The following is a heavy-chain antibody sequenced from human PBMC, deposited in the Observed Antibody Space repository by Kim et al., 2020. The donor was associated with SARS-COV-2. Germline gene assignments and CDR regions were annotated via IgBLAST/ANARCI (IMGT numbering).Heavy chain of an antibody. CDR3: ARGRITMFGVVTEFDY. CDR1: GGSISSGGYY. Sequence: SETLSLTCTVSGGSISSGGYYWSWIRQHPGKGLEWIGYIYYSGSTYYNPSLNRRGTISVDTSKNQFSLKLSSVTAADTAVYYCARGRITMFGVVTEFDYWGQGTLVTVSS. CDR2: IYYSGST. V-gene: IGHV4-31*03. J-gene: IGHJ4*02. D-gene: IGHD3-3*01.